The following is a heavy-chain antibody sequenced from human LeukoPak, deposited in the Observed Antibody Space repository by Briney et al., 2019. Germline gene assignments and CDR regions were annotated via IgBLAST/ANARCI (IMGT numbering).Heavy chain of an antibody. CDR3: ARISYDSSSYYDY. Sequence: GGSLRLSCAASGFTFSNYWMHWVRQAPGKGLVWVSRISSDGSSTSYADSVKGRFTISRDNAKNTLYLQMSSLRAEDTAVYYCARISYDSSSYYDYWGKGSLVTVSS. D-gene: IGHD3-22*01. CDR1: GFTFSNYW. CDR2: ISSDGSST. V-gene: IGHV3-74*01. J-gene: IGHJ4*02.